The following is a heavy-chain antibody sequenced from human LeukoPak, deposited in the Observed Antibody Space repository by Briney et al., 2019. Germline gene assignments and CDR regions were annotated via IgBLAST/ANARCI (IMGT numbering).Heavy chain of an antibody. V-gene: IGHV5-51*01. CDR2: SYPGNSDT. CDR3: ARTYCSSTSCYPIDAFDI. D-gene: IGHD2-2*01. J-gene: IGHJ3*02. CDR1: GSRFTSYW. Sequence: GASLQISGQGSGSRFTSYWIGGVRPLPGKGLAWMGISYPGNSDTRYSPSFQGQVTISADKSISTAYLQWSRLKASDTAMYYCARTYCSSTSCYPIDAFDIWGQGTMVTVSS.